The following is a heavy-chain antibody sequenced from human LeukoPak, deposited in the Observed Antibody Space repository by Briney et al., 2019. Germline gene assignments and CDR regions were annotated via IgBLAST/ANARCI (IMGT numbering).Heavy chain of an antibody. J-gene: IGHJ4*02. V-gene: IGHV4-59*01. CDR1: GGSISSYY. D-gene: IGHD6-19*01. CDR2: IYYSGST. CDR3: ARTDLGIAVYFDY. Sequence: KSSETLSFTCTVSGGSISSYYWSWIRQPPGKGLEWIGYIYYSGSTNYNPSLKSRVTISVDTSKNQFSLKLSSVTAADTAVYYCARTDLGIAVYFDYWGQGTLVTVSS.